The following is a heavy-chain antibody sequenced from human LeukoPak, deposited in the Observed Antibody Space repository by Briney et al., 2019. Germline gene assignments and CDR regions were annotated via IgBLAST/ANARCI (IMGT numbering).Heavy chain of an antibody. CDR1: GFTFGDYS. CDR3: SREIRYFDWFQADY. J-gene: IGHJ4*02. Sequence: GGSLRLSCSASGFTFGDYSMSWFRQAPGQGLEWVGFIRSKAYGGTAEYAASVKGRFTISRDDSESIAYLQMDSLKTEDTAVYYCSREIRYFDWFQADYWGQGTLVTVSS. D-gene: IGHD3-9*01. CDR2: IRSKAYGGTA. V-gene: IGHV3-49*03.